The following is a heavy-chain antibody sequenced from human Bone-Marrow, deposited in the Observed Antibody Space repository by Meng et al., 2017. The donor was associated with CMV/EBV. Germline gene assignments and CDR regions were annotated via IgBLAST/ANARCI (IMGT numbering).Heavy chain of an antibody. Sequence: ASVKVSCKASGYTFTSYYMHWVRQAPGQGLEWMGIINPSGGSTSYAQKFQGRVTMTRDTSTSTVYMELRSLRSDDTAVYYCARKRSEARLDYWGQGTRVTVYS. J-gene: IGHJ4*02. V-gene: IGHV1-46*01. CDR2: INPSGGST. CDR3: ARKRSEARLDY. CDR1: GYTFTSYY. D-gene: IGHD6-6*01.